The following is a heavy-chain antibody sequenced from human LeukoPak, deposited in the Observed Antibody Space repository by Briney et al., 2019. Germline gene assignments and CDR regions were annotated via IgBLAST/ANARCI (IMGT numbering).Heavy chain of an antibody. CDR1: GGSISSYY. D-gene: IGHD2-15*01. CDR3: AKPTRIGAFDAFDI. V-gene: IGHV4-59*08. Sequence: PSETLSLTCTVSGGSISSYYWSWIRQPPGKGLEWIGYIYYSGSTNYNPSLKSRVTISVDTSKNQFSLKLSSVTAADTAVYYCAKPTRIGAFDAFDIWGQGTMVTVSS. J-gene: IGHJ3*02. CDR2: IYYSGST.